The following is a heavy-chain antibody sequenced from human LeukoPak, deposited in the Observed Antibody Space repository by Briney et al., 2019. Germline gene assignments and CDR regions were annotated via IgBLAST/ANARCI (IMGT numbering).Heavy chain of an antibody. CDR1: GYTFTSYD. D-gene: IGHD3-10*01. J-gene: IGHJ6*02. CDR3: ARRLGFGELEGMDV. CDR2: MNPNSGNT. V-gene: IGHV1-8*01. Sequence: ASVKVSCKASGYTFTSYDINWVRQATGQGLEWMGWMNPNSGNTGYAQKFQGRVTMTRNTSISTAYMELSSLRSEDTAVYYCARRLGFGELEGMDVWGQGTTVTVSS.